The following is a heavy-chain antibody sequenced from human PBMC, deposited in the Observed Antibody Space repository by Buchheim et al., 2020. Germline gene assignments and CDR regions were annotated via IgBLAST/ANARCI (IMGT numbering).Heavy chain of an antibody. D-gene: IGHD3-10*02. CDR2: IYYSGST. CDR3: ARDRNYYDRGWFDP. Sequence: QVQLQESGPGLVKPSETLSLTCTVSGGSVSSGSYYWSWIRQPPGKGLEWIGYIYYSGSTNYNPSLKSRVTISVDTSNNQFSLKLSSVTAADTAVYYCARDRNYYDRGWFDPWGQGTL. J-gene: IGHJ5*02. CDR1: GGSVSSGSYY. V-gene: IGHV4-61*01.